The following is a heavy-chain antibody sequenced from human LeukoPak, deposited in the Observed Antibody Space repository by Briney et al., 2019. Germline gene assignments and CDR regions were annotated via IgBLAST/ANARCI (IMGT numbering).Heavy chain of an antibody. CDR3: AREKRSGSYDYFDY. D-gene: IGHD1-26*01. J-gene: IGHJ4*02. CDR1: GFTFSSYT. Sequence: GGSLRLSCAASGFTFSSYTMTWVRQAPGKGLEWVSSISRSSIYKYYADSLKGRFTISRDNAKNSLYLQMNSLRAEDTAVYYCAREKRSGSYDYFDYWGQGTLVTVSS. V-gene: IGHV3-21*01. CDR2: ISRSSIYK.